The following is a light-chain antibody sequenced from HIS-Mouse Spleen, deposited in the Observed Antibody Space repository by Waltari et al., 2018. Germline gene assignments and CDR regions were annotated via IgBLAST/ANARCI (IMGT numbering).Light chain of an antibody. CDR1: SSNIGSNY. CDR3: AAWDDSLSGRV. V-gene: IGLV1-47*01. Sequence: QSVLTQPPSASGTPGQRVTISCSGSSSNIGSNYVYWYQQLPGTAPKLLIYRNNQRPSGAPDRFSGSKSGTSASLAISGLRSEDEADYYCAAWDDSLSGRVFGGGTKLTVL. J-gene: IGLJ3*02. CDR2: RNN.